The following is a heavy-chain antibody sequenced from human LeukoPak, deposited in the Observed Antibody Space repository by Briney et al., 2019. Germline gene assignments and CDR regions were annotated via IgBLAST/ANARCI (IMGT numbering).Heavy chain of an antibody. CDR3: ASHCSSTSCYGSDY. V-gene: IGHV4-59*12. CDR2: MYNRGST. D-gene: IGHD2-2*01. J-gene: IGHJ4*02. CDR1: GDSISNYY. Sequence: SETLSLTCTVSGDSISNYYWSWIRQSPGKELEWIGYMYNRGSTIYNPSLKSRVTISVDTSKNQFSLKLSSVTAADTAVYYCASHCSSTSCYGSDYWGQGTLVTVSS.